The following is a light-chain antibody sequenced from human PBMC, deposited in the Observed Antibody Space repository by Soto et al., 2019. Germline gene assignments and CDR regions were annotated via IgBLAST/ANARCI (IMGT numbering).Light chain of an antibody. CDR1: SSDVGRYNY. CDR2: DVI. J-gene: IGLJ2*01. V-gene: IGLV2-11*01. Sequence: QSALTQPPSVSGSPGQSVTISCTGTSSDVGRYNYVSWYQQRPGKAPKLIIYDVIERPSGVPDRFSGSKSGNTASLTISGLQADDEANYCCCAHTGTSILFGGGTKVTVL. CDR3: CAHTGTSIL.